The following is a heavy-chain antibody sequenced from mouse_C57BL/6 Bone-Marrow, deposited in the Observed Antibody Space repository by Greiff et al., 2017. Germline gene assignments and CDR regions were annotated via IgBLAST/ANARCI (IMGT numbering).Heavy chain of an antibody. CDR2: IDPSDSYT. CDR1: GYTFTSYW. V-gene: IGHV1-69*01. CDR3: ARELGLFAY. J-gene: IGHJ3*01. Sequence: QVQLQQPGAELVMPGASVKLSCKASGYTFTSYWMHWVKQRPGQGLEWIGVIDPSDSYTNYNQKFKGKATLTVDTSSSTAYMQLSSLTSEDSAVYYCARELGLFAYWGQGTLVTVSA. D-gene: IGHD4-1*01.